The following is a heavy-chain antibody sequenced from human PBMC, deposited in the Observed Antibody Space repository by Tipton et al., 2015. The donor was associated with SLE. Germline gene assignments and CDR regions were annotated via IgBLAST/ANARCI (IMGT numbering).Heavy chain of an antibody. CDR3: ARFHVKSYYEFDC. V-gene: IGHV4-59*11. D-gene: IGHD3-10*01. CDR1: GVSIRSHY. Sequence: TLSLTCTVSGVSIRSHYWSWIRQSPGKGLEWIGYMYNNERTKYNLPLESRVSMSVETSKNQFTLKLTSMTAADTAVYYCARFHVKSYYEFDCWGQGTLVTVSS. CDR2: MYNNERT. J-gene: IGHJ4*02.